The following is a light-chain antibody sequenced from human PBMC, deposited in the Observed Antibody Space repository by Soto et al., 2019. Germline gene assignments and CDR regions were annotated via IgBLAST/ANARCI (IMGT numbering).Light chain of an antibody. J-gene: IGLJ3*02. CDR3: SSYKFSTTLRV. CDR2: EVT. CDR1: TNDIGSYNY. V-gene: IGLV2-14*01. Sequence: QSALTQPASVSGSPGQSITLSCAGTTNDIGSYNYVSWFQQHPGEAPKLIIFEVTHRPSGISTCFSGSKSGNTASLTISDLQAEDEALYYCSSYKFSTTLRVFGGGTKLTVL.